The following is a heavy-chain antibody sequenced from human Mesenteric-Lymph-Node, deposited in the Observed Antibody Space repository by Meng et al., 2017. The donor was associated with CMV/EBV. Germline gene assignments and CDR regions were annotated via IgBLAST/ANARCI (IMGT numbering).Heavy chain of an antibody. Sequence: CKASGGPFSHYSINWVRQAPGQGLEWMGKIYPMLGITNSAQKFQGRVMITADKSTSTGYMELSSLRSDDTAVYYCARVEDSDDHYLDSWGQGSLVTVSS. CDR3: ARVEDSDDHYLDS. J-gene: IGHJ4*02. V-gene: IGHV1-69*02. CDR1: GGPFSHYS. D-gene: IGHD1-1*01. CDR2: IYPMLGIT.